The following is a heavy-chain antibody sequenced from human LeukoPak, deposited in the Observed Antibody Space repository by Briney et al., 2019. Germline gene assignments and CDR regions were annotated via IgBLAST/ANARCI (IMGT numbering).Heavy chain of an antibody. V-gene: IGHV4-61*02. CDR1: GGSISSGSYY. D-gene: IGHD3-22*01. CDR3: AREGLNYYDSSGSNSLADY. Sequence: SETLSLTCTVSGGSISSGSYYWSWIRQPAGKGLEWIGRIYTSGSTNYNPSLKSRVTISVDTSKNQFSLKLSSVTAADTAVYYCAREGLNYYDSSGSNSLADYWGQGTLVTVS. CDR2: IYTSGST. J-gene: IGHJ4*02.